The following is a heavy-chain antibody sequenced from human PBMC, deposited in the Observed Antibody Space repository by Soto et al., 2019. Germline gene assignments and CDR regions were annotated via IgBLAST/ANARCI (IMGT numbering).Heavy chain of an antibody. CDR1: GYTLTSYD. Sequence: GASVKVSCKASGYTLTSYDINWVRQATGQGLEWMGWMNPNSGNTGYAQKFQGRVTMTRNTSISTAYMELSSLRSEDTAVYYCARVDTSLPAAIYDYYYYGMDVWGQGTTVTVSS. V-gene: IGHV1-8*01. CDR3: ARVDTSLPAAIYDYYYYGMDV. CDR2: MNPNSGNT. D-gene: IGHD2-2*02. J-gene: IGHJ6*02.